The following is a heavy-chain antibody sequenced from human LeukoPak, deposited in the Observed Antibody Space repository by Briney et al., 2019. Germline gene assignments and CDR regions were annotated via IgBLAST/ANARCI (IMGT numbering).Heavy chain of an antibody. V-gene: IGHV3-23*01. D-gene: IGHD3-3*01. Sequence: PGGSLRLSCAASGFTFSIYAMSWVRQAPGKGLEWVSAISGSGGSTYYADSVKGRFTISRDNSKNTLYQQMNSVRAEDTAVYYCAKILARPTYYDLWSGSEKFDPWGQGTLVSVSS. CDR1: GFTFSIYA. CDR3: AKILARPTYYDLWSGSEKFDP. J-gene: IGHJ5*02. CDR2: ISGSGGST.